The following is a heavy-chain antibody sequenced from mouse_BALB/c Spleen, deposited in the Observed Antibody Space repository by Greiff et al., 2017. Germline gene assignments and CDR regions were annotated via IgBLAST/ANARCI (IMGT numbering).Heavy chain of an antibody. J-gene: IGHJ1*01. Sequence: VQLVESGAELVRPGASVTLSCKASGYTFTDYEMHWVKQTPVHGLEWIGAIDPETGGTAYNQKFKGKATLTADKSSSTAYMELRSLTSEDSAVYYCTRNWDNWYFDVWGAGTTVTVSS. CDR1: GYTFTDYE. CDR3: TRNWDNWYFDV. CDR2: IDPETGGT. V-gene: IGHV1-15*01. D-gene: IGHD4-1*01.